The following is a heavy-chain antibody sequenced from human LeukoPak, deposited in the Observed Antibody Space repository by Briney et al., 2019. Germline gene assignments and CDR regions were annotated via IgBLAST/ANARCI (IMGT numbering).Heavy chain of an antibody. V-gene: IGHV4-39*01. CDR2: IYYSGST. Sequence: SETLSLTCAVSGGSISSSSYYWDRIRQPPGKGLEWIASIYYSGSTYYNPSLKSRVTISVDTSKNQFSLKLSSVTAADTAVYYCARLTTVNHFDYWGQGTLVTVSS. CDR1: GGSISSSSYY. CDR3: ARLTTVNHFDY. J-gene: IGHJ4*02. D-gene: IGHD4-17*01.